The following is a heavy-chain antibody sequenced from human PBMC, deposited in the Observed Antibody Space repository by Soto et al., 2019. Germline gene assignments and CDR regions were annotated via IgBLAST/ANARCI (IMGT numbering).Heavy chain of an antibody. J-gene: IGHJ3*02. Sequence: ASVKVSCKASGYTFTSYDINWVRQANGQGLEWMGWMNPNSGNTGCAQKFQGRVTMTRNTSISTAYMELSSLRSEDTAVYYCARGRGYCSGGSCYSFVRAFDIWGQGTMVTVSS. D-gene: IGHD2-15*01. CDR3: ARGRGYCSGGSCYSFVRAFDI. CDR1: GYTFTSYD. V-gene: IGHV1-8*01. CDR2: MNPNSGNT.